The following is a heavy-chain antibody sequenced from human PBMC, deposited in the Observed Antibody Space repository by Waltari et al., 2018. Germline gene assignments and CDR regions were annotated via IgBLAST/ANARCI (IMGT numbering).Heavy chain of an antibody. Sequence: QVQLQESGPGLVKPSGTLSLTCAVSGGSISSSNWWSWVRQPPGKGLEWIGEIDHSGSTNYTPSLKSGVTISVDKSKNQFSLKLSSVTAADTAVYYCARDAVMGHYFDYWGQGTLVTVSS. J-gene: IGHJ4*02. CDR3: ARDAVMGHYFDY. CDR2: IDHSGST. V-gene: IGHV4-4*02. CDR1: GGSISSSNW. D-gene: IGHD2-21*01.